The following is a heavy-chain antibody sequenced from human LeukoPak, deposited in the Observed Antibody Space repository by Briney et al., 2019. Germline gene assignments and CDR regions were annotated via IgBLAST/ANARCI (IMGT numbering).Heavy chain of an antibody. CDR3: ARNRSDCSSGSCSFTGFDS. V-gene: IGHV4-39*01. Sequence: SETLSLTCTVSGGPISSTNSYWGWIRQPPGKGLEWIGSMYYSGSTHYNPSLKSRVSISVDTSRSEFSLRLRSVTAGDTAIYYCARNRSDCSSGSCSFTGFDSWGQGILVTVSS. CDR2: MYYSGST. D-gene: IGHD2-15*01. CDR1: GGPISSTNSY. J-gene: IGHJ4*02.